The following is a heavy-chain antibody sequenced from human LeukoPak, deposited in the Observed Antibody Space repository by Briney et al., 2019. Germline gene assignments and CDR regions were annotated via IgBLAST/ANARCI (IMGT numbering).Heavy chain of an antibody. D-gene: IGHD3-9*01. CDR1: GYTFTSYG. CDR2: ISAYNGNT. CDR3: AREGLRYFDWLLPGEGYYYGMDV. V-gene: IGHV1-18*01. J-gene: IGHJ6*02. Sequence: ASVKVSCKASGYTFTSYGISWVRQAPGQGLERMGWISAYNGNTNYAQKLQGRVTMTTDTSTSTAYMELRSLRSDDTAVYYCAREGLRYFDWLLPGEGYYYGMDVWGQGTTVTVSS.